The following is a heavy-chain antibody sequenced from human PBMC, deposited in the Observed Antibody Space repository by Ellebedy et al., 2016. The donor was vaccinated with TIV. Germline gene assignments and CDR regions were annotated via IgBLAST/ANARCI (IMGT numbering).Heavy chain of an antibody. CDR2: ISAYNGNT. V-gene: IGHV1-18*01. CDR1: GYMFTNYF. Sequence: ASVKVSCKTSGYMFTNYFMSWVRQAPGQGLEWMGWISAYNGNTKYAQNFQGRVTMTTDTSTNTAYMELRSLRSDDTAVDYCAAVRIQIWYPKWFDPWGQGTLVTVSS. D-gene: IGHD5-18*01. CDR3: AAVRIQIWYPKWFDP. J-gene: IGHJ5*02.